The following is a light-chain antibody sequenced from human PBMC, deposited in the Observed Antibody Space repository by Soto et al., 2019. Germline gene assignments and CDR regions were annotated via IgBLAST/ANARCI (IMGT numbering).Light chain of an antibody. J-gene: IGKJ2*01. CDR1: QSVSSY. Sequence: EIVLTQSPATLSLSPGERATLSCRASQSVSSYLAWYQQKPGQAPRVLIYDSSNRATCIPARFSGSGSGTDFTLXXSSLEPEDFAVYYCQQRSNWPPYTFGQGTKLEIK. CDR3: QQRSNWPPYT. V-gene: IGKV3-11*01. CDR2: DSS.